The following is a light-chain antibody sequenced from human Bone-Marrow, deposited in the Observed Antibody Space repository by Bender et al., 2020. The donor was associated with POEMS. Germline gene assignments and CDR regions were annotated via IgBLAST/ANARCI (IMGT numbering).Light chain of an antibody. CDR2: EVS. CDR3: SSYTSSSTLE. V-gene: IGLV2-14*02. Sequence: QSALTQPASVPGSPGQSITISCTGTSGDIGSYNLVSWYQQHAGKAPKLIIYEVSKRPSGVPDRFSASKSGNTASLTVSGLQAEDEADYYCSSYTSSSTLEFGGGTKLTVL. J-gene: IGLJ3*02. CDR1: SGDIGSYNL.